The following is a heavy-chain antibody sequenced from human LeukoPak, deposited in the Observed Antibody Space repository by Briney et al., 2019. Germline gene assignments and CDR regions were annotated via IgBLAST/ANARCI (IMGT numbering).Heavy chain of an antibody. CDR1: GFTFSSYS. V-gene: IGHV3-48*01. J-gene: IGHJ3*02. CDR3: ARDRSGSTDAFDI. D-gene: IGHD1-26*01. Sequence: PGGSLRLSCAASGFTFSSYSMNWVRQAPGKGLEWVSYISSSSSTIYYAGSVKGRFTISRDNAKNSLYLQMNSLRAEDTAVYYCARDRSGSTDAFDIWGQGTMVTVSS. CDR2: ISSSSSTI.